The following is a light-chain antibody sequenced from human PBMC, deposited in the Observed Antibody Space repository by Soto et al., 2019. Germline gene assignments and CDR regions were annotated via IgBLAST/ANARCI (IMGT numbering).Light chain of an antibody. V-gene: IGKV3-15*01. Sequence: EIVMTQSPATLSVSPGERATLXXRXSQSVSSNLAWYQQKPGQAPRLLIYGASTRATGIPARFSGSGSGTEFTLTIISLQSEDFAVYYCQHYDNWPPWTFGQGTKVDIK. CDR1: QSVSSN. CDR3: QHYDNWPPWT. J-gene: IGKJ1*01. CDR2: GAS.